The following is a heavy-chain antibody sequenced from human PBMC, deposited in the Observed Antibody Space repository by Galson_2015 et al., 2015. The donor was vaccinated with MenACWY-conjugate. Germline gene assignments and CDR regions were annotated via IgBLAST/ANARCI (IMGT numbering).Heavy chain of an antibody. CDR1: GFTFSNYW. CDR2: IKADGSFS. D-gene: IGHD1-1*01. V-gene: IGHV3-74*01. J-gene: IGHJ4*02. Sequence: SLRLSCAASGFTFSNYWMSWVRQAPGKGLEWISYIKADGSFSNYADSVEGRFTISTDNAKNMMYLQIDRLGDEDTAVYFCARDNNWSFDSWGQGTLVTVSS. CDR3: ARDNNWSFDS.